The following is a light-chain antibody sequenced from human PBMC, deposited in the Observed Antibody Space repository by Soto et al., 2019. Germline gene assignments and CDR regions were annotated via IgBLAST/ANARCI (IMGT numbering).Light chain of an antibody. CDR1: RDIGTW. J-gene: IGKJ4*01. V-gene: IGKV1-5*03. Sequence: TQMTQSPSTLSASVGDSVSITCRASRDIGTWLAWFQQKPGRAPNLLIYRASTLARGAPSRFSGSGSGTEFTLTISILQPDDFATYYCHRHETYPLAFGGGTKVDI. CDR3: HRHETYPLA. CDR2: RAS.